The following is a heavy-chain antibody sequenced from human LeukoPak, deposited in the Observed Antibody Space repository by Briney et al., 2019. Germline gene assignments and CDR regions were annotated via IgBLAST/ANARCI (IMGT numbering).Heavy chain of an antibody. J-gene: IGHJ4*02. CDR1: GFIVSHNY. CDR3: AREQLRYFDWLTNRAYYLDY. Sequence: GGSLRLSCAASGFIVSHNYMSWVRQAPGKGLESVSLIYSGGSTYYADSVKGRFTISRDNSKNSLYLQMNSLRAEDTAVYYCAREQLRYFDWLTNRAYYLDYWGQGTLVTVSS. D-gene: IGHD3-9*01. V-gene: IGHV3-53*01. CDR2: IYSGGST.